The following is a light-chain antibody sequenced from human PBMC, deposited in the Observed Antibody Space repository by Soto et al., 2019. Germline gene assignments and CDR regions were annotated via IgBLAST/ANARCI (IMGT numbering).Light chain of an antibody. Sequence: QSALPQAASVSGSPGQSITISCTGTSGDVGNYKYVSWYQQHPGKAPKLMIYEVSNRPSGVSNRFSGSKSGNTASLTISGLQAEDETDYYCFSYTSSGSYVFATGTKATVL. CDR3: FSYTSSGSYV. V-gene: IGLV2-14*01. CDR2: EVS. J-gene: IGLJ1*01. CDR1: SGDVGNYKY.